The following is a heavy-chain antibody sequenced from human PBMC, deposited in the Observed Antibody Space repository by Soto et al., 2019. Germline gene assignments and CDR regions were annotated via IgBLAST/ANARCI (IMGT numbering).Heavy chain of an antibody. J-gene: IGHJ3*02. D-gene: IGHD3-10*01. CDR2: IKSKTEGGTT. CDR1: GFTFSNAW. V-gene: IGHV3-15*01. CDR3: TTDLKYYGSGSYYAFDI. Sequence: GGSLRLSCAASGFTFSNAWMSWVRQAPGKXLEWVGRIKSKTEGGTTDYAAPVKGRFTISRDDSKNTLYLQMNSLKTEDTAVYYCTTDLKYYGSGSYYAFDIWGQGTMVTVSS.